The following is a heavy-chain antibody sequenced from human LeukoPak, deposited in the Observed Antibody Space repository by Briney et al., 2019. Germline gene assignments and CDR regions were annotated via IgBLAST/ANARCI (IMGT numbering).Heavy chain of an antibody. Sequence: TSETLSLTCAVSGGPFSGYFWSWIRQSSGKGLEWIGEIHNSGTTNYNPSLNSRVTISEDTSKNQFYLNLSSATAADTAVYYCARRYYYNLGSFPFDFWGQGTLVTVSS. CDR2: IHNSGTT. D-gene: IGHD3-10*01. CDR3: ARRYYYNLGSFPFDF. V-gene: IGHV4-34*01. J-gene: IGHJ4*02. CDR1: GGPFSGYF.